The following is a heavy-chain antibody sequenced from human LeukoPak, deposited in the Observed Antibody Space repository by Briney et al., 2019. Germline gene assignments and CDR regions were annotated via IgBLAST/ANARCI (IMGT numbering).Heavy chain of an antibody. Sequence: GGSLRLACAASGFTFDDYAMHWVRQAAGKGLEWVSLISGDGGSTYYADSVKGRFTISRDNSKNSLYLQMNSLRTEDTALYYCAKDSGGWYFIWGQGTLVTVSS. D-gene: IGHD6-19*01. V-gene: IGHV3-43*02. CDR1: GFTFDDYA. CDR3: AKDSGGWYFI. CDR2: ISGDGGST. J-gene: IGHJ4*02.